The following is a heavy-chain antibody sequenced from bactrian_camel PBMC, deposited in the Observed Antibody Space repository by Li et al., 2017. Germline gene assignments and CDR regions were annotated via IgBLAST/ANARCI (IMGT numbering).Heavy chain of an antibody. CDR3: AAGLAVGGLSCSPSGVLAYDN. Sequence: HVQLVESGGGSVQAGGSLTLSCAVSGYPYSSYCMGWFRQATGAECELVSRIFGDGRIEYGDSVKGRFTISKDNAENALYLQMNDLTPEDTGMYYCAAGLAVGGLSCSPSGVLAYDNRGQGTQVTVS. CDR1: GYPYSSYC. V-gene: IGHV3S9*01. D-gene: IGHD1*01. CDR2: IFGDGRI. J-gene: IGHJ4*01.